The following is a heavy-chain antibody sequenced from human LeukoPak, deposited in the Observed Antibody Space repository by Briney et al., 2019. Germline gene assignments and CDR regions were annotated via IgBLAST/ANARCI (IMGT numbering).Heavy chain of an antibody. CDR1: GYTFTSYG. D-gene: IGHD2-15*01. V-gene: IGHV1-2*02. Sequence: GASVKVSCKASGYTFTSYGISWVRQAPGQGLEWMGWINPNSGGTNYAQKFQGRVAMTRDTSISTAYMELSRLRSDDTAVYYCARLYCSGGSCYSFGYWGQGTLVTVSS. J-gene: IGHJ4*02. CDR2: INPNSGGT. CDR3: ARLYCSGGSCYSFGY.